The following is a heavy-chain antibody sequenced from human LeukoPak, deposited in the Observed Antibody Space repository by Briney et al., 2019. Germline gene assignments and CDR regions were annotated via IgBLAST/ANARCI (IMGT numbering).Heavy chain of an antibody. CDR1: GFTLRTSGVG. CDR3: AHSARYYDFRSGYYFFFDQ. V-gene: IGHV2-5*01. D-gene: IGHD3-3*01. CDR2: IYWNDDK. J-gene: IGHJ4*02. Sequence: SGPTLVKPTQTLTLTCRFSGFTLRTSGVGVGWIRQPPGKALERLALIYWNDDKRYSPSLKNRLTITKDTSRNQAVLTMTNMDPVDTATYYCAHSARYYDFRSGYYFFFDQWGRGTLVTVSS.